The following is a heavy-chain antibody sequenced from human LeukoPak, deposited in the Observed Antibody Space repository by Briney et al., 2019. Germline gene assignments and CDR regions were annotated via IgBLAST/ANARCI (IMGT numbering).Heavy chain of an antibody. CDR1: GGSISSYY. Sequence: SETLSLTCTVSGGSISSYYWSWIRQPPGKGLEWIGYIYYSGSTNYNPSLKGRVTISVDTSKNQFSLKLSSVTAADTAVYYCASTGGSLRYYDFWSGPPAFDIWGQGTMVTVSS. D-gene: IGHD3-3*01. J-gene: IGHJ3*02. CDR2: IYYSGST. CDR3: ASTGGSLRYYDFWSGPPAFDI. V-gene: IGHV4-59*01.